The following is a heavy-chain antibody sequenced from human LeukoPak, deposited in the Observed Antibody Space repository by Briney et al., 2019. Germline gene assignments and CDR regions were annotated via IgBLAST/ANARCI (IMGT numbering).Heavy chain of an antibody. CDR3: ARDDADWFGAFDI. CDR2: IYYSGST. Sequence: PSETLSLTCTVSGGSISSYYWSWIRQPPGKGLEWIGYIYYSGSTNYNPSLKSRVTISVDTSKNQFSLKLSSVTAADTAVYYCARDDADWFGAFDIWGQGAMVTVSS. V-gene: IGHV4-59*12. J-gene: IGHJ3*02. D-gene: IGHD3-10*01. CDR1: GGSISSYY.